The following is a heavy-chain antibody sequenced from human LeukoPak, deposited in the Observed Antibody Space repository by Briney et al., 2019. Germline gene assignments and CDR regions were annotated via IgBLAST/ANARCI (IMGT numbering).Heavy chain of an antibody. V-gene: IGHV3-53*01. Sequence: GGSLRLSCAASGLTVSSNYMSWVRQAPGKGLEWVSVIYSAGSGGSSYYADSVKGRFTVSRDNSDNTLYLQMNSLRAEDTAVYYCAKDLGWLGEGATMDYWGQGTLVTVSS. CDR1: GLTVSSNY. CDR2: IYSAGSGGSS. J-gene: IGHJ4*02. CDR3: AKDLGWLGEGATMDY. D-gene: IGHD1-26*01.